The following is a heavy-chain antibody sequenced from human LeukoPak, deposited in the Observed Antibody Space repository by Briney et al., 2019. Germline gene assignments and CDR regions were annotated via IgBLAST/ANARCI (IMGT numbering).Heavy chain of an antibody. CDR1: GGTFISYT. V-gene: IGHV1-69*02. CDR3: ARGRQVAVAGTLDY. CDR2: IIPILGIA. D-gene: IGHD6-19*01. J-gene: IGHJ4*02. Sequence: GASVKVSCKASGGTFISYTISWVRQAPGQGLEWMGRIIPILGIANYAQKFQGRVTITADKSTSTAYMELSSLRSEDTAVYYCARGRQVAVAGTLDYWGQGTLVTVSS.